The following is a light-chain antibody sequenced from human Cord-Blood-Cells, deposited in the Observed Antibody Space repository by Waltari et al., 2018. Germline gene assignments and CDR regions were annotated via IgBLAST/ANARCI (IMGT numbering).Light chain of an antibody. J-gene: IGLJ2*01. V-gene: IGLV3-1*01. CDR3: QAWDSSTVV. CDR2: QDR. Sequence: SYELTQPPSVSVSPGQTASITCSGDKSGEKYACWYQQKPGQSPVLVIYQDRKRPSGIPERFSGSNSGNTATLSISGTQAMDEADYYCQAWDSSTVVFGGGTTLTVL. CDR1: KSGEKY.